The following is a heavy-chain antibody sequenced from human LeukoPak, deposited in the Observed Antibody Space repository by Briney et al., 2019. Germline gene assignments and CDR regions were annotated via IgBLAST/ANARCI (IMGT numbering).Heavy chain of an antibody. D-gene: IGHD1-26*01. CDR2: ISSSSSYI. CDR3: ARDGNSGSYRFDY. CDR1: GSTFSSYS. V-gene: IGHV3-21*01. Sequence: PGGSLRLSCAASGSTFSSYSMNWVRQAPGKGLEWVSSISSSSSYIYYADSVKGRFTIPRDNAKNSPYLQMNSLRAEDTAVYYCARDGNSGSYRFDYWGQGTLVTVSS. J-gene: IGHJ4*02.